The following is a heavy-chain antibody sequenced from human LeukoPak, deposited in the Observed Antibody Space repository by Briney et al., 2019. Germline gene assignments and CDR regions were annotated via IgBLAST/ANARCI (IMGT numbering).Heavy chain of an antibody. V-gene: IGHV4-59*01. CDR3: ARGLGEFLTYYFDY. CDR2: IYYSGST. J-gene: IGHJ4*02. Sequence: SETLSLTCTVSGGSISSYYWSWIRQPPGKGLEWIGYIYYSGSTNYNSSLKSRVTISVDTSKNQFSLKLSSVTAADTAVYYCARGLGEFLTYYFDYWGQGTLVTVSS. D-gene: IGHD3-10*01. CDR1: GGSISSYY.